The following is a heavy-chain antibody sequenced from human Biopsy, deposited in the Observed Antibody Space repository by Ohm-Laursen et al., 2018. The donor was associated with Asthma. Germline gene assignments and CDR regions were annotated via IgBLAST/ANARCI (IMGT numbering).Heavy chain of an antibody. CDR2: ISVYNGNT. CDR3: ARAVDYSHYYGIDV. J-gene: IGHJ6*02. D-gene: IGHD3-10*01. Sequence: ASVKVSCKTSGYTFNSAGITWVRQAPGQGLEWMGWISVYNGNTKVAQKLQDRVTMITDTSTSTAYMELRALRSDDTAVYFCARAVDYSHYYGIDVWGQGTTVTVS. V-gene: IGHV1-18*01. CDR1: GYTFNSAG.